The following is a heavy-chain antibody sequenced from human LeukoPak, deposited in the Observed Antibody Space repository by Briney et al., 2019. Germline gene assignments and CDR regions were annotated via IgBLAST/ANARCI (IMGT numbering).Heavy chain of an antibody. J-gene: IGHJ5*02. D-gene: IGHD3-22*01. CDR3: ARAIQASYYYDSSGYYYP. CDR2: INHSGST. V-gene: IGHV4-34*01. CDR1: GGSISGYY. Sequence: SETLSLTCTVSGGSISGYYWSWIRQPPGKGLEWIGEINHSGSTNYNPSLKSRVTISVDTSKNQFSLKLSSVTAADTAVYYCARAIQASYYYDSSGYYYPWGQGTLVTVSS.